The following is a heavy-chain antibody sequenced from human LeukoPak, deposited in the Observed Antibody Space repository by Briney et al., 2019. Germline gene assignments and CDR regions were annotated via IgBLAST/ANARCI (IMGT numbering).Heavy chain of an antibody. J-gene: IGHJ4*02. D-gene: IGHD2-21*01. CDR1: GYTFTNFG. CDR3: ARDDSAD. V-gene: IGHV1-18*01. Sequence: ASVTVSFKASGYTFTNFGISWVRQAPGQGLEWMGWISVYNDNPNYAQKLQGRVTLTTDTSTSTAYMELRSLRYDDTAVYYCARDDSADWGQGTLVTVSS. CDR2: ISVYNDNP.